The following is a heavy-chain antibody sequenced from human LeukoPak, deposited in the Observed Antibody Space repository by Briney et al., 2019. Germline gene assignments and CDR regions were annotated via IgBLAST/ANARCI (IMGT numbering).Heavy chain of an antibody. V-gene: IGHV1-8*01. CDR1: GYTFTSYD. Sequence: ASVKVSCKASGYTFTSYDINWVRQATGQGLEWMGWMNPNSGNTGYAQKFQGRVTMTRNTSISTAYMELSSLRSEDTAVYYCARDGYSSRDMDVWGQGTTVTVSS. D-gene: IGHD6-13*01. J-gene: IGHJ6*02. CDR3: ARDGYSSRDMDV. CDR2: MNPNSGNT.